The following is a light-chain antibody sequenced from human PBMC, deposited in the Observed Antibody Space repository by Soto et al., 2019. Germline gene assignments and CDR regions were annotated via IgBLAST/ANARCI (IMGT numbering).Light chain of an antibody. J-gene: IGLJ2*01. V-gene: IGLV1-51*01. CDR3: GTWDNSLSAGV. CDR2: DNN. CDR1: SSNIGNNY. Sequence: QSVLTQPPSVSAAPGQKVTISCSGSSSNIGNNYVSWYQQLPGTAPKLLIYDNNKRPSEIPDRFSGSKSGTSATLGITRLQTGDEADYYCGTWDNSLSAGVFGGGTKVTVL.